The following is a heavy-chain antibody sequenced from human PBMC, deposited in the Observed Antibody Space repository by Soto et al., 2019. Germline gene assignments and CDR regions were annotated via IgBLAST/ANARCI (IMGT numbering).Heavy chain of an antibody. J-gene: IGHJ6*02. D-gene: IGHD5-18*01. CDR1: GGTFSSYA. Sequence: QVQLVQSGAEVKKPGSSVKVSCKASGGTFSSYAISWVRQAPGQGLEWMGGIIPIFGTANYAQKFQGRVTINADESTSTAYMELSSLRSEDTAEYYCARRGIQLWLITPHHNNYYYNGMDVWGQGTTVTVSS. CDR3: ARRGIQLWLITPHHNNYYYNGMDV. CDR2: IIPIFGTA. V-gene: IGHV1-69*01.